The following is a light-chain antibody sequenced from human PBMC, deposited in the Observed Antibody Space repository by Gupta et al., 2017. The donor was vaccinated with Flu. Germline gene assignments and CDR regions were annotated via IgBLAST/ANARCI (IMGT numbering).Light chain of an antibody. Sequence: EGATLSCKASQSVATNCLAWFQHRPGQSPRLLIYGASRRATGSPDRFSGSGSGTDFTLTISRLDPEDFAVYYCHQYSSPPYTFGQGTKLEIK. V-gene: IGKV3-20*01. J-gene: IGKJ2*01. CDR2: GAS. CDR1: QSVATNC. CDR3: HQYSSPPYT.